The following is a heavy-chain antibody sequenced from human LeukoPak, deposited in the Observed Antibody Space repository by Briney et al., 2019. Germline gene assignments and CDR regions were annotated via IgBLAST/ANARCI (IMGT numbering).Heavy chain of an antibody. CDR1: GFTFSSYR. CDR3: ARTRDGYNFGPFFC. V-gene: IGHV3-21*01. J-gene: IGHJ4*02. Sequence: PGGSLTLSCAVSGFTFSSYRMNWVRQAPGKGQEWVSLISSNSSHTYNADSVRRRFTISRDNAKNSLYLEMNSLRVEDTAVYYCARTRDGYNFGPFFCWGQGALVSVSS. D-gene: IGHD5-24*01. CDR2: ISSNSSHT.